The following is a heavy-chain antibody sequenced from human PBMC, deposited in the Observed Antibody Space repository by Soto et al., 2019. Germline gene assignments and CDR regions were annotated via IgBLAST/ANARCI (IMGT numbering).Heavy chain of an antibody. CDR1: GDSVSSNSAC. CDR2: TYYRSKWYD. D-gene: IGHD1-26*01. J-gene: IGHJ4*02. V-gene: IGHV6-1*01. Sequence: SQTLSLTCAISGDSVSSNSACWNWIRQSPSRGLEWLGRTYYRSKWYDDYTLSVKGRITINPDTSKNHFSLQLNSVTPEDTAVYYFARGVGGSWDYYFDYWGQGTLVTVST. CDR3: ARGVGGSWDYYFDY.